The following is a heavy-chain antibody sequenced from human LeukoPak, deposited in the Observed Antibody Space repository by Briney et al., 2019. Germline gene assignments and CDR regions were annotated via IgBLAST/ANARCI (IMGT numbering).Heavy chain of an antibody. J-gene: IGHJ4*02. Sequence: SETLSLTCTVSGGSVTSYYWSWIRQPAGKGLEWIGRMYSSGSSDYNPSLKSRVNLSLDRSKNQFYLRLTSVTGADTAVYFCARTFNHQFEYWGQGILVTVSS. CDR1: GGSVTSYY. D-gene: IGHD1-14*01. V-gene: IGHV4-4*07. CDR3: ARTFNHQFEY. CDR2: MYSSGSS.